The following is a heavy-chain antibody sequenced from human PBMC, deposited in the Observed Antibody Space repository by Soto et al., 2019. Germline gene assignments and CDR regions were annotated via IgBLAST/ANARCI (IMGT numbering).Heavy chain of an antibody. CDR3: AKSDRGWFGPFDP. CDR2: ISGRGGST. Sequence: EVQLLESGGGLVQPGGSLRLSCAASGFTFSSYAMSWVRQAPGKGLEWVSAISGRGGSTYYADSVKGRFTISRDNSKSTLDLQINSRRAEDTAVYYCAKSDRGWFGPFDPWGQGTLVTVSS. D-gene: IGHD3-16*01. CDR1: GFTFSSYA. V-gene: IGHV3-23*01. J-gene: IGHJ5*02.